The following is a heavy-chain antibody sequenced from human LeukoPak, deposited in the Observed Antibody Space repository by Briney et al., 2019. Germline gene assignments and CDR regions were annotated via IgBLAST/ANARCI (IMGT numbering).Heavy chain of an antibody. J-gene: IGHJ3*02. Sequence: ASVKVSCKASGGTFSSYAISWVRQAPGQGLEWMGGTIPIFGTANYAQKFQGRVTITADESTSTAYMELSSLRSEDTAVYYCARAPLYSGSYHPGLAFDIWGQGTMVTVSS. CDR1: GGTFSSYA. CDR2: TIPIFGTA. D-gene: IGHD1-26*01. CDR3: ARAPLYSGSYHPGLAFDI. V-gene: IGHV1-69*13.